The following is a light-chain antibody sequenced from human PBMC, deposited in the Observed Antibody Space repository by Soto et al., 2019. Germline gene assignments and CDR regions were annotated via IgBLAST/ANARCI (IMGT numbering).Light chain of an antibody. Sequence: NFMLTQPHSVSASPGKTVTISCTRSSGSIASNYVQWYQQRPGSSPTTVIYEDNQRPSGVPDRFSGSIDGSSNSASLTISGLKTEDEADYYCQSYDSSNWVFGGGTKVTVL. CDR2: EDN. V-gene: IGLV6-57*01. CDR1: SGSIASNY. J-gene: IGLJ3*02. CDR3: QSYDSSNWV.